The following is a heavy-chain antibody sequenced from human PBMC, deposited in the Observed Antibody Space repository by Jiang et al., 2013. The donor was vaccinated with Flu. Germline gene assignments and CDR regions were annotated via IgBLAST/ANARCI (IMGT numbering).Heavy chain of an antibody. D-gene: IGHD3-3*01. CDR2: VNHSGST. Sequence: ELLKPSETLSLTCAVYGWVLSGYYWSWIRQPPGKGRGVDWGKVNHSGSTNYNPSLKSRVTISVDTSKNQFSLKLSSVTAADTAVYYCARRRPFGVVINGEGWFDPLGPGNPGHRLL. J-gene: IGHJ5*02. CDR1: GWVLSGYY. CDR3: ARRRPFGVVINGEGWFDP. V-gene: IGHV4-34*01.